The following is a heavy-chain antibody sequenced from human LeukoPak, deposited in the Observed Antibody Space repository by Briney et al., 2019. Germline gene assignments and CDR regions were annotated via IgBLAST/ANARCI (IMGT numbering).Heavy chain of an antibody. CDR1: GYSFSNYW. J-gene: IGHJ4*02. D-gene: IGHD1-26*01. Sequence: GESLKISCKGSGYSFSNYWIGWVRQMPGKGLEWMGIIYSGESDITYSPSFQGQVTISADKSITTAYLQWSSLKASDTAMYYCARQSDGGGSYPGYWGQGTLVTVSS. V-gene: IGHV5-51*01. CDR3: ARQSDGGGSYPGY. CDR2: IYSGESDI.